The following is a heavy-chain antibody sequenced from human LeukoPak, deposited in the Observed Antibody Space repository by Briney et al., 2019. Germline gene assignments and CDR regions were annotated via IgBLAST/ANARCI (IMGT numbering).Heavy chain of an antibody. CDR3: ASAYRETVPTYYYYGMDV. J-gene: IGHJ6*02. D-gene: IGHD4-17*01. Sequence: SVKVSCKASGGTFSSYAISWVRQAPGQGLEWMGGIIPIFGTANYAQKFQGRVTITADESTSTAYMELSSLRSEDTAVYYCASAYRETVPTYYYYGMDVWAKGPRSPSP. CDR1: GGTFSSYA. V-gene: IGHV1-69*01. CDR2: IIPIFGTA.